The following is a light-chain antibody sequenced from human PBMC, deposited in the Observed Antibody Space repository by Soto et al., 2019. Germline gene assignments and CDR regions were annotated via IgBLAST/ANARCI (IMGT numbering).Light chain of an antibody. V-gene: IGKV1-12*01. CDR1: QGIGSN. Sequence: GDRVTITCRASQGIGSNLAWYQQKPGKAPNLLIYTASSLQSGVPSRFSGSGSGTDFTLTISSLQPEDFATYYCQQANIFPLTFGGGTQVEIK. CDR2: TAS. CDR3: QQANIFPLT. J-gene: IGKJ4*01.